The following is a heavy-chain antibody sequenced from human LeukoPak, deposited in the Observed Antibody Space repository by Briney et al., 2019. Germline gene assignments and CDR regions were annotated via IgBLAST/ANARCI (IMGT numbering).Heavy chain of an antibody. CDR3: TTYYDSGPSKD. J-gene: IGHJ4*02. CDR2: INKKGGDQ. CDR1: GFTFSTYW. Sequence: SGGSLRLSCAASGFTFSTYWMTWVRQAPGKGLEWVANINKKGGDQYYGDSVKGRFTISRDNTKNSLYLQMNSLRAEDTAMYYCTTYYDSGPSKDWGQGTLVTVSS. D-gene: IGHD3-22*01. V-gene: IGHV3-7*05.